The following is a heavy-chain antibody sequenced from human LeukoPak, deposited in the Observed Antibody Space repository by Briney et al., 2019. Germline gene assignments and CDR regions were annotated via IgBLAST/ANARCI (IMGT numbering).Heavy chain of an antibody. CDR2: IIPIFGTA. J-gene: IGHJ6*04. D-gene: IGHD2-2*01. CDR3: ARTMAYGYCSSTSCYAVSYYYYGMDV. V-gene: IGHV1-69*06. CDR1: GGTFSSYA. Sequence: SVKVSCKASGGTFSSYAISWVRQAPGQGLEWMGGIIPIFGTANYAQKFQGRVTITADKSTSTAYMELSSLRSEDTAVYYCARTMAYGYCSSTSCYAVSYYYYGMDVWGKGTTVTVSS.